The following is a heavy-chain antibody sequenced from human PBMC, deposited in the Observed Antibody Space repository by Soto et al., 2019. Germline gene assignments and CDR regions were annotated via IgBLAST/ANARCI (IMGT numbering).Heavy chain of an antibody. CDR2: ISGSGGST. CDR3: AKDGVVVVAATPAAFDI. Sequence: GGSLRLSCAASGFTFSSYAMSWVRQAPGKGLEWVSAISGSGGSTYYADSVKGRFTISRDNSKNTLYLQMNSLRAEDTAVYYCAKDGVVVVAATPAAFDIWGQGTMVTVSS. D-gene: IGHD2-15*01. J-gene: IGHJ3*02. V-gene: IGHV3-23*01. CDR1: GFTFSSYA.